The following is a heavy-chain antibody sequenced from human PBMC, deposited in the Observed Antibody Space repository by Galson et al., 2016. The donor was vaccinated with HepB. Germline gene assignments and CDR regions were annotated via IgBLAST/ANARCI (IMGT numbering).Heavy chain of an antibody. V-gene: IGHV2-5*02. Sequence: PALVKPTQTLTLTCTFSGFSVRTSEVGVGWIRQPPGKALEWLALIYWDDDKRYSPSLKSRLTITKDTSKNQVVLTMTNMDPVDTATYYCAHVSGSGYDFDYWGQGTLVTFSS. J-gene: IGHJ4*02. CDR2: IYWDDDK. CDR1: GFSVRTSEVG. CDR3: AHVSGSGYDFDY. D-gene: IGHD5-12*01.